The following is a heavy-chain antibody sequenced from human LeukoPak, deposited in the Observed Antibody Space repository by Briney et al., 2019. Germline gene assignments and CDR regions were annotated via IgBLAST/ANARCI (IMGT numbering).Heavy chain of an antibody. D-gene: IGHD3-3*01. CDR2: INHSGST. V-gene: IGHV4-34*01. J-gene: IGHJ4*02. CDR1: DGSFSGYY. CDR3: ARGLNDSWTGENY. Sequence: SETLSLTCAVYDGSFSGYYWSWIRQPPGKGLEGIGEINHSGSTNYNPSLKSRVTISLDTSKSQFSLKERYVTAADTAVYYCARGLNDSWTGENYWGQGTLVTVSS.